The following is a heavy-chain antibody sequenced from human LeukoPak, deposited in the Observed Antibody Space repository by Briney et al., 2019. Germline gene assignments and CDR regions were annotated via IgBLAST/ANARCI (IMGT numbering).Heavy chain of an antibody. Sequence: PGGSLRLSCTASGFTFSDYYMSWIRQAPGKGLEWISYISNGDSSLYYADSVKGRFTISGDNTKNSLYLQMISLSAEDTAMYYCAKSRGSSGFDAFDIWGQGTMVTVSS. CDR3: AKSRGSSGFDAFDI. CDR1: GFTFSDYY. V-gene: IGHV3-11*01. D-gene: IGHD3-22*01. CDR2: ISNGDSSL. J-gene: IGHJ3*02.